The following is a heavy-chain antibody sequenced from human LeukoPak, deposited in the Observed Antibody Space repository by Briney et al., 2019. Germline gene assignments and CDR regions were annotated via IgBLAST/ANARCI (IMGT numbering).Heavy chain of an antibody. CDR3: ARVSVTLFGAVIILNAFDV. CDR1: GGTFSSYA. CDR2: IIPIFGTA. Sequence: SVKVSCKASGGTFSSYAISWVRQAPGQGLEWMGGIIPIFGTANYAQKFQGRVTITADESTSTAYMELSSLRSDDTAVYYCARVSVTLFGAVIILNAFDVWGQGTMVTVSS. J-gene: IGHJ3*01. V-gene: IGHV1-69*13. D-gene: IGHD3-3*01.